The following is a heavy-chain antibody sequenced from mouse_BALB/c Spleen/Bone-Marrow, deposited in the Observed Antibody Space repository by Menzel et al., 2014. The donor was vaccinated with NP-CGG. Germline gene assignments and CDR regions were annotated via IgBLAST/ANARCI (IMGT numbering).Heavy chain of an antibody. Sequence: HVQLKESGPDLVAPSQSLSITCTVSGFSLTSYGVHWVRQPPGKGLAWLGVILAGGSTNYKSALLSRLSISKDNSKSQVFLKMNSLQPDDTAVYYCGRRRAFGNNRTMDSWGQGTSVTASS. J-gene: IGHJ4*01. V-gene: IGHV2-9*02. CDR2: ILAGGST. CDR1: GFSLTSYG. CDR3: GRRRAFGNNRTMDS. D-gene: IGHD2-1*01.